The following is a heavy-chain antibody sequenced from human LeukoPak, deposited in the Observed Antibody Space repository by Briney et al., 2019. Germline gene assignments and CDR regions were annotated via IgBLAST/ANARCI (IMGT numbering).Heavy chain of an antibody. Sequence: PGGSLRLSCAASGFTFSSYGMHWVRQAPGKGLEWVAVIWYDGSNKYYADSVKGRFTISRDNAKNSLYLQMNSLRDEDTAVYYCARDSSSWYAGGYYYYGMDVWGQGTTVTVSS. V-gene: IGHV3-33*01. CDR1: GFTFSSYG. CDR3: ARDSSSWYAGGYYYYGMDV. J-gene: IGHJ6*02. CDR2: IWYDGSNK. D-gene: IGHD6-13*01.